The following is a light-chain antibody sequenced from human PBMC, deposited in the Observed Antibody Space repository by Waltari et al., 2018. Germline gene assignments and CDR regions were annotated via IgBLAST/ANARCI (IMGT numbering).Light chain of an antibody. CDR2: WAS. CDR3: QQFHSTPIT. V-gene: IGKV4-1*01. CDR1: QSVLYTSNNKNN. J-gene: IGKJ5*01. Sequence: DIVMTQSPDSLAVSLGERATINCKSSQSVLYTSNNKNNLAWFQQKPGQPPKLLIYWASTRESGVPDRFSGSGSGTEFALTISSLQAEDVAVYCCQQFHSTPITFGQGTRLEI.